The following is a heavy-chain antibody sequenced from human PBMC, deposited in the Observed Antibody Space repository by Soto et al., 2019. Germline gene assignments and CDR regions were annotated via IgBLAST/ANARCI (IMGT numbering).Heavy chain of an antibody. V-gene: IGHV1-69*13. CDR3: ARDSLALAAAGTRVLDY. D-gene: IGHD6-13*01. J-gene: IGHJ4*02. CDR2: IIPIFGTA. Sequence: SVKVSCKASGYTFTSYAISWVRQAPGQGLEWMGWIIPIFGTANYAQKFQGRVTITADESTSTAYMELSSLRSEDTAVYYCARDSLALAAAGTRVLDYWGQGTLVTVSS. CDR1: GYTFTSYA.